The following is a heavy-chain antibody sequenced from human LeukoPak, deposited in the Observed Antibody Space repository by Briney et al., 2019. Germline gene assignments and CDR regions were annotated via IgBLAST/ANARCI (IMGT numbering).Heavy chain of an antibody. J-gene: IGHJ2*01. CDR2: INPNSGGT. Sequence: GASVKVSCKASGYTFTGYYMHWVRQAPGQGLEWMGWINPNSGGTNYAQKFQGRVTMTRDTSISTAYMELSRLRSDDTAVYYCASSNHSGSLDYRYFDLWGRGTLVTVSS. CDR1: GYTFTGYY. D-gene: IGHD1-26*01. CDR3: ASSNHSGSLDYRYFDL. V-gene: IGHV1-2*02.